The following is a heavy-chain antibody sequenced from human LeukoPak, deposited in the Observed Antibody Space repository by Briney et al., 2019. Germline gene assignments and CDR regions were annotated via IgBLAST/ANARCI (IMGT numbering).Heavy chain of an antibody. Sequence: ASVKVSCKATGYTFSDYGISWVRQAPGQGLEWLGWITVYNGHTEYAQNFQGRITLTIDTSTSTAYMELRSLRSDDTAVYFCARDRGRGYCTGGTCYPASYFYGDWGQGTLVTVSS. D-gene: IGHD2-15*01. CDR2: ITVYNGHT. CDR1: GYTFSDYG. V-gene: IGHV1-18*01. CDR3: ARDRGRGYCTGGTCYPASYFYGD. J-gene: IGHJ4*02.